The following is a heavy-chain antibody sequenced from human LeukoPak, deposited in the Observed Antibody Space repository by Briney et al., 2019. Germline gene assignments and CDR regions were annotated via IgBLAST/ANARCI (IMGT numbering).Heavy chain of an antibody. D-gene: IGHD6-19*01. CDR1: GFTFSTHG. J-gene: IGHJ4*02. CDR2: ISWDGGST. CDR3: AKDFYSSGWYGWGYFDY. V-gene: IGHV3-43D*03. Sequence: PGGSLRLSCAASGFTFSTHGMHWVRQAPGKGLEWVSLISWDGGSTYYADSVKGRFTISRDNSKNSLYLQMNSLRAEDTALYYCAKDFYSSGWYGWGYFDYWGQGTLVTVSS.